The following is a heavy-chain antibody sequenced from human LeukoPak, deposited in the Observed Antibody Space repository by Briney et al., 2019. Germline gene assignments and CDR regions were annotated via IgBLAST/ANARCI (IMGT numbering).Heavy chain of an antibody. Sequence: ASVKVSCKASGYTFTSYAMHWVRQAPGQRLEWMGWINAGNGNTKYSQKFQGRATITRDTSASTAYMELSSLRSEDTAVYYCARGATRLGELLDDYWGQGTLVTVSS. CDR3: ARGATRLGELLDDY. D-gene: IGHD3-10*01. V-gene: IGHV1-3*01. CDR2: INAGNGNT. CDR1: GYTFTSYA. J-gene: IGHJ4*02.